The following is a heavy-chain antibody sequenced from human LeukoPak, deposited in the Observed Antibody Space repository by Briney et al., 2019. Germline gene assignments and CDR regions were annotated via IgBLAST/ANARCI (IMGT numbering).Heavy chain of an antibody. CDR3: AKRGVVIRVILVGFHKEAYYFDS. J-gene: IGHJ4*02. CDR2: ISSSSSYI. Sequence: GGSLRLSCAASGFTFSSYSMNWVRQAPGKGLEWVSSISSSSSYIYYADSVKGRFTISRDNPRNTLYLQMNSPRAEDTAVYFCAKRGVVIRVILVGFHKEAYYFDSWGQGALVTVSS. D-gene: IGHD3-22*01. V-gene: IGHV3-21*04. CDR1: GFTFSSYS.